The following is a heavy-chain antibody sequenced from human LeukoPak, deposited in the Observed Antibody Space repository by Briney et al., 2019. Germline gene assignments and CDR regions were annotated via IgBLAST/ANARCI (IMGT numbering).Heavy chain of an antibody. J-gene: IGHJ4*02. CDR1: GFTFSSYA. CDR3: AKDLLGSGSYYFDY. V-gene: IGHV3-23*01. D-gene: IGHD3-10*01. CDR2: VSGSGGST. Sequence: PGGSLRLSCAASGFTFSSYAMSWVRQAPGKGLEWVSAVSGSGGSTYYADSVKGRFTISRDNSKNTLYLQLNSLRAEDTAVYYCAKDLLGSGSYYFDYWGQGTLVTVCS.